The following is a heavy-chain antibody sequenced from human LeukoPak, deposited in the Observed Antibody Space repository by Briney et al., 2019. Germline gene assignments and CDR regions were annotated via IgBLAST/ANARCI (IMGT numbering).Heavy chain of an antibody. CDR2: ISAYNGNT. Sequence: ASVKVSCKASGYTFTSYGISWVRQAPGQGLEWMGWISAYNGNTNYAQRLQGRVTMTTDTSTSTAYMELRSLRSDDAAVYYCARVASYYYYGMDVWGQGTTVTVSS. CDR3: ARVASYYYYGMDV. J-gene: IGHJ6*02. CDR1: GYTFTSYG. V-gene: IGHV1-18*01.